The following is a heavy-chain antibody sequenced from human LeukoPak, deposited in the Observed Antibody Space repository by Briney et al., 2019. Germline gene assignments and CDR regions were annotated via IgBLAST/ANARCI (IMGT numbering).Heavy chain of an antibody. J-gene: IGHJ4*02. V-gene: IGHV3-43D*04. D-gene: IGHD2-2*01. CDR2: ISWDGGRT. CDR1: GFTFDDYA. CDR3: ARDRGYQLLTIDS. Sequence: PGGSLRLSCAASGFTFDDYAMHWVRQAPGKGLEWVSLISWDGGRTFYADPVKGRFTISRDNSKNSLYLQMSSLRAEDTAFYYCARDRGYQLLTIDSWGQGTLVTVSS.